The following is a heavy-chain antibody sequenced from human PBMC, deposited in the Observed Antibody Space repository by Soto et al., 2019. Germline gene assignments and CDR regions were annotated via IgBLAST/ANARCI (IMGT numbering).Heavy chain of an antibody. V-gene: IGHV4-4*02. CDR1: GGSISSSNW. CDR3: ARIDARGSSNDAFDI. D-gene: IGHD3-10*01. J-gene: IGHJ3*02. Sequence: SETLSLTCAVSGGSISSSNWWSWVRQPPGKGLEWIGEIYHSGSTNYNPSLKSRVTISVDKSKNQFSLKLSSVTAADTAVYYCARIDARGSSNDAFDIWGQGTMVTVSS. CDR2: IYHSGST.